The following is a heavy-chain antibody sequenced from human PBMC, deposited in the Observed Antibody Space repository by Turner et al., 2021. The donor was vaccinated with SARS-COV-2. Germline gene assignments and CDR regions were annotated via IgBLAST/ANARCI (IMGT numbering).Heavy chain of an antibody. CDR2: ISDSGGST. D-gene: IGHD4-4*01. Sequence: EVQLLESGGGLVQPGRSLRLSCAASGFTFSSYAMGWVRQAGGKGLEWVSAISDSGGSTYYADSVKGRFTISRDNTKNTLYLQMNSLRAEDTAVYYCAKGYSPDYWGQGTLVTVSS. CDR1: GFTFSSYA. J-gene: IGHJ4*02. V-gene: IGHV3-23*01. CDR3: AKGYSPDY.